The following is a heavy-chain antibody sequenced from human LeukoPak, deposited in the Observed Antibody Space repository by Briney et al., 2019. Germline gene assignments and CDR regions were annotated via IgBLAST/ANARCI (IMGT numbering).Heavy chain of an antibody. D-gene: IGHD1-26*01. CDR2: ISGNSGKT. J-gene: IGHJ5*02. Sequence: EASVTVSCKPSGYTFSTYGLSWVRQAPGQGLEWMGWISGNSGKTHYAQKFQDRVTLTTDTSSTTAFMELRSLRSDDTAMYYCARNAGSYFEFAPWGQGTLVTVSS. CDR1: GYTFSTYG. CDR3: ARNAGSYFEFAP. V-gene: IGHV1-18*01.